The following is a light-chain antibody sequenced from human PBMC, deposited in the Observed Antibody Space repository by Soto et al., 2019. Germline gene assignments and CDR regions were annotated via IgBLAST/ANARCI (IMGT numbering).Light chain of an antibody. CDR3: QQNNSTPLT. J-gene: IGKJ1*01. CDR2: AAS. Sequence: DIQMTQSPSSLSASVGDRVTITCRASQSITSYLNWYQQKPGKAPNLLIYAASSLQSGVPSRFSGSGSGTDFTLTISSLQPEDFATYYCQQNNSTPLTFGHGTKVEIK. CDR1: QSITSY. V-gene: IGKV1-39*01.